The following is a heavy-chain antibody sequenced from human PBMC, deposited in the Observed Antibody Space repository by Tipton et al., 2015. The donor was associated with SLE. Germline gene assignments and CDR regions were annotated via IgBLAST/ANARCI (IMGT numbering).Heavy chain of an antibody. V-gene: IGHV4-34*01. CDR3: ARGAVTGGWDY. J-gene: IGHJ4*02. CDR1: GGSFNGYF. D-gene: IGHD2-21*02. CDR2: IDHSGSS. Sequence: AVYGGSFNGYFWSWIRQPPGKGLEWIGEIDHSGSSNYNPSLKSRVTMSVDTSKNQFSLKLSSVTAADTAVYYCARGAVTGGWDYWGQGTLVTVSS.